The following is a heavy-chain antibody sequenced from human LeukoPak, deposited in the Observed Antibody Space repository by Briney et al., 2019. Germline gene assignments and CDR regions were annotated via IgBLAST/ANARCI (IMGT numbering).Heavy chain of an antibody. CDR2: IYPNGIT. V-gene: IGHV4-4*08. Sequence: SETLSLTCTVSGGSLFSYYWNWIRQSPGKGLEWIGFIYPNGITSYNPSLISRGSISIATSRNQFSLRLTSVTAADTAMYYCARRAYYDSSGYHPTAGYFDLWGRGTLVTVSS. J-gene: IGHJ2*01. D-gene: IGHD3-22*01. CDR1: GGSLFSYY. CDR3: ARRAYYDSSGYHPTAGYFDL.